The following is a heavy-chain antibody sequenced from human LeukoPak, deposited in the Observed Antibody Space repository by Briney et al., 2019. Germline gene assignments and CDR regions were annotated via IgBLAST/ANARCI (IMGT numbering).Heavy chain of an antibody. CDR3: ARGGFDNWFDP. D-gene: IGHD3-16*01. J-gene: IGHJ5*02. Sequence: SETLSLTCTVSGGSISSYYWSWIRQPPEKGLEWIGYIYYSGSTNYNPSLKSRVTISVDTSKNQFSLKLSSVTAADTAVYYCARGGFDNWFDPWGQGTLVTVSS. CDR2: IYYSGST. V-gene: IGHV4-59*08. CDR1: GGSISSYY.